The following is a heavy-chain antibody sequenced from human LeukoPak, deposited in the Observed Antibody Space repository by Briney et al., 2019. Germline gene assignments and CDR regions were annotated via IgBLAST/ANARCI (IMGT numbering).Heavy chain of an antibody. CDR3: ARVATGAYWFDP. V-gene: IGHV3-74*01. CDR1: GFTFSSYG. Sequence: GGSLRLSCAASGFTFSSYGMHWVRQVPGGGLVWVSRINPDGRTITYADSVKGRFTISRDNAKDTLYLQMNSLRAEDSAIYYCARVATGAYWFDPWGQGTLVTVSS. CDR2: INPDGRTI. J-gene: IGHJ5*02.